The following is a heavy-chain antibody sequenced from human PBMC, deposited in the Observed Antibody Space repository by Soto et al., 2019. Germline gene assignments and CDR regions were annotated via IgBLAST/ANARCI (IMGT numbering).Heavy chain of an antibody. CDR1: GVSISSSSYY. CDR2: IYYSGST. D-gene: IGHD6-19*01. J-gene: IGHJ4*02. CDR3: AGRGQWLVPSAFDY. Sequence: SETLSLTCTVSGVSISSSSYYWVWIRQPPGKGLEWIGSIYYSGSTYYNPSLKSRVTISVDTSKNQFSLKLSSVTAADTAVYYCAGRGQWLVPSAFDYWGQGTLVTVSS. V-gene: IGHV4-39*01.